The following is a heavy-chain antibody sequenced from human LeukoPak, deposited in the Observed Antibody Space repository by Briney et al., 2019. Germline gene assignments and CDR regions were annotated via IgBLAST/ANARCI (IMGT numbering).Heavy chain of an antibody. CDR3: ARGGKSSSGWPPI. D-gene: IGHD6-19*01. V-gene: IGHV1-18*01. CDR2: ISGYNGNT. J-gene: IGHJ4*02. Sequence: ASVNVSCKASGYTFSNYGITWVRQAPGQGLEWMGWISGYNGNTKYAQNLQARVTVSTDTSTSTAYMEVRSLRSDDTAVYYCARGGKSSSGWPPIWGQGTVVTVSS. CDR1: GYTFSNYG.